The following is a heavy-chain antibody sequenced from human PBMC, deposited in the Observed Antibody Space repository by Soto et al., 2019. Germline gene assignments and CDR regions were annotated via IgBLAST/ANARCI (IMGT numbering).Heavy chain of an antibody. CDR3: ARVHVGQGYHWRFATHADTAMVSSRYYYGMDV. Sequence: SETLSLTCAVYGGSFSGYYWSWIRQPPGKGQEWIGEINHSGSTNYNPSLKSLVTISVDTPNNQFCLKLSSVTAADTALYYCARVHVGQGYHWRFATHADTAMVSSRYYYGMDVWGQGTTVTVSS. CDR2: INHSGST. D-gene: IGHD5-18*01. CDR1: GGSFSGYY. V-gene: IGHV4-34*01. J-gene: IGHJ6*02.